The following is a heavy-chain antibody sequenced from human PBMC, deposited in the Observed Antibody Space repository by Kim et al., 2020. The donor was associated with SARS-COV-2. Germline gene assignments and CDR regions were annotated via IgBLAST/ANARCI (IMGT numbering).Heavy chain of an antibody. Sequence: NPSLESRLTISGDTSKNHFSLKLSSVTAADTAVYFCARGAPTRVSNPFDYWGQGILVTVSS. D-gene: IGHD7-27*01. V-gene: IGHV4-34*01. CDR3: ARGAPTRVSNPFDY. J-gene: IGHJ4*02.